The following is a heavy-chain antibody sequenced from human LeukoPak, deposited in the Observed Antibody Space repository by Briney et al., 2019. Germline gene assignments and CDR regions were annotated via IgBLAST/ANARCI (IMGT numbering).Heavy chain of an antibody. CDR2: IYYSGST. J-gene: IGHJ4*02. D-gene: IGHD1-26*01. V-gene: IGHV4-39*01. CDR3: ARLVLEWELPSFDY. Sequence: SETLSLTCSVSGASISTTNYYWGWIRQPLGKGLEWIGSIYYSGSTYYNPSLKSRVTISVDTSKNQFSLKLSSVTAADTAVYYCARLVLEWELPSFDYWGQGTLVTVSS. CDR1: GASISTTNYY.